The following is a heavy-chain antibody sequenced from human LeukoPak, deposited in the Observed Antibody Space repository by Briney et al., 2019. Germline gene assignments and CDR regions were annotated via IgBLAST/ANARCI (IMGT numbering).Heavy chain of an antibody. V-gene: IGHV3-30-3*01. J-gene: IGHJ4*02. CDR2: ISYDGSNK. Sequence: PGRSLRLSCAASGFTFSSYAMHWVRQAPGKGLEWVAVISYDGSNKYYADSVKGRFTISRDNAKNSLYLQMNSLRAEDTAVYYCARVANYGEPHFDYWGQGTLVTVSS. CDR3: ARVANYGEPHFDY. CDR1: GFTFSSYA. D-gene: IGHD4-17*01.